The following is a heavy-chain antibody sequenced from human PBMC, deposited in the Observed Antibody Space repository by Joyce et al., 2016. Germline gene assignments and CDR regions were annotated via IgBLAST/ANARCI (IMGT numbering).Heavy chain of an antibody. CDR3: ARQVVATDDRGDYFDY. CDR2: VSVKNGDT. Sequence: QVQLVQSGADVKKPGASVKVSCQTSGYTFTSYAVSWLRLAPGQGLEWMGGVSVKNGDTRYSQKFQGRVIMTTDTSTSMASMELRSLNSDDTGVYYCARQVVATDDRGDYFDYWGQGTLVIVSS. V-gene: IGHV1-18*04. D-gene: IGHD2-15*01. J-gene: IGHJ4*02. CDR1: GYTFTSYA.